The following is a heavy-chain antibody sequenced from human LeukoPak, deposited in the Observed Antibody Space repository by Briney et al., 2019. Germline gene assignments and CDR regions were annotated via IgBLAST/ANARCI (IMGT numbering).Heavy chain of an antibody. CDR1: GFTFSTYA. J-gene: IGHJ4*02. V-gene: IGHV3-23*01. CDR3: AKGSRDSTSYCFDS. Sequence: GGSLRLSCAASGFTFSTYAMSWVRHAPGKGLEWGSGISGRGESTFYADSVKGRFTISSDNSKNTLYPQINSLRVEDTALYYCAKGSRDSTSYCFDSWGRGNLVTVSS. CDR2: ISGRGEST. D-gene: IGHD3-22*01.